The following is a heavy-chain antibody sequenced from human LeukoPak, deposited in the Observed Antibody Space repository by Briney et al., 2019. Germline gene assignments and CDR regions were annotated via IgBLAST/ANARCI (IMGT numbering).Heavy chain of an antibody. Sequence: GGSLRLSCSASGFTFSSYPMHWVRQAAGKGLEYVSAICSNGGSTYYAGSLKGRFTISRDNSKNTLYLQMSSLRAEDTALYYCVRESAYYDYWGQGTLVTVSS. V-gene: IGHV3-64D*09. CDR2: ICSNGGST. CDR1: GFTFSSYP. J-gene: IGHJ4*02. CDR3: VRESAYYDY. D-gene: IGHD3-22*01.